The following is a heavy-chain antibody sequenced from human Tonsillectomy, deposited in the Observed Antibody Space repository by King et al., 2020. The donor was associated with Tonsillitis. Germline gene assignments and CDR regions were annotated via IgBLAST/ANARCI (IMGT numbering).Heavy chain of an antibody. Sequence: VQLVESGGGLVQPGGSLRLSCAASGFTFSSYAMSWVRQAPGKGLGWVSGISGSGGSTYYAGAVKGRFTIARDNSKNTLYLQMNSLRAEDTAVYSCAKGGGENYDYMDVWGKGTTVTVSS. CDR1: GFTFSSYA. CDR3: AKGGGENYDYMDV. J-gene: IGHJ6*03. D-gene: IGHD3-10*01. CDR2: ISGSGGST. V-gene: IGHV3-23*04.